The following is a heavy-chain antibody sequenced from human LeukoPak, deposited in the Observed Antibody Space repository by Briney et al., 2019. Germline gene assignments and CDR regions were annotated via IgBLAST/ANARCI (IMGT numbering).Heavy chain of an antibody. CDR3: ARSFDSSGFYFDY. CDR2: IIPIFGTA. V-gene: IGHV1-69*05. Sequence: SVKVSCKASGGTFSSYAISWVRQAPGQGLEWMGGIIPIFGTANYAQEFQGRVTITTDESTSTAYMELSSLRSEDTAVYYCARSFDSSGFYFDYWGQGTLVTVSS. D-gene: IGHD3-22*01. J-gene: IGHJ4*02. CDR1: GGTFSSYA.